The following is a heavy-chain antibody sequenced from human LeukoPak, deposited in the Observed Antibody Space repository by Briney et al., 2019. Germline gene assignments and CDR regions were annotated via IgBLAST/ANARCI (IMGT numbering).Heavy chain of an antibody. V-gene: IGHV4-39*01. J-gene: IGHJ4*02. CDR1: GFTFSSYA. Sequence: PGGSLRLSCAASGFTFSSYAMSWIRQPPGKGLEWIGSIYYSGSTYHNPSLKSRVTISVDTSKNQFSLKLSSVTAADTAVYYCARQYSSGWLWGQGTLVTVSS. CDR3: ARQYSSGWL. D-gene: IGHD6-19*01. CDR2: IYYSGST.